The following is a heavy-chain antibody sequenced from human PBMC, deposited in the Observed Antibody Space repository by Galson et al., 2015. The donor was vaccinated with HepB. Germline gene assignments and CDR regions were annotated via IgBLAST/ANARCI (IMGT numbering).Heavy chain of an antibody. CDR3: ASQGGGYCSGGSCLGF. D-gene: IGHD2-15*01. Sequence: QSGAEVKKPGESLRISCKGSGYSFTSYWISWVRQMPGKGLEWMGRIDPSDSYTNYSPSFQGHVTISADKSISTANLQWSSLKASDTAMDYWASQGGGYCSGGSCLGFWGQGTLVTVSS. CDR1: GYSFTSYW. V-gene: IGHV5-10-1*01. CDR2: IDPSDSYT. J-gene: IGHJ4*02.